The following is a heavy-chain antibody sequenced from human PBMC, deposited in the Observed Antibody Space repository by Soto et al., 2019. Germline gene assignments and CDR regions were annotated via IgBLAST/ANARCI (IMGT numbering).Heavy chain of an antibody. CDR2: MYNTGST. Sequence: ASETLSLTCAVSGGSISSGGYSWSWIRQPPGKGLEWIGYMYNTGSTVYNPSFKSRVTISVDTSKNQFSLKLSSVTAADTAVYYCARLPDCSSTSCEGVGWFDPWGQGTLVTVSS. J-gene: IGHJ5*02. CDR1: GGSISSGGYS. D-gene: IGHD2-2*01. V-gene: IGHV4-61*08. CDR3: ARLPDCSSTSCEGVGWFDP.